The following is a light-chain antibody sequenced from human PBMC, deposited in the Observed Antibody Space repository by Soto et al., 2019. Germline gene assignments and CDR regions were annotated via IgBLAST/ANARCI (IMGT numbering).Light chain of an antibody. V-gene: IGKV3-11*01. CDR2: DAS. CDR3: EQRSTPLT. CDR1: QSVSSY. Sequence: EIILTQSPATLSLSPGERATLSCRASQSVSSYLAWYQHKPGQAPRLLIYDASTRATGIPARFSGSGSGTDFTLTVRSLQPEDFAVYYCEQRSTPLTFGGGTKVEIK. J-gene: IGKJ4*01.